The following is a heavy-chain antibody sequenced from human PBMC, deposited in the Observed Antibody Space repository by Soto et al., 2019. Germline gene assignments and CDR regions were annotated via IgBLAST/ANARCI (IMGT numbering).Heavy chain of an antibody. CDR1: GFTFSSYD. J-gene: IGHJ4*02. CDR3: ARGTAGLNVDY. Sequence: EVQLVESGGGLVQPGGSLRLSCAASGFTFSSYDMHWVRQATGKGLEWVSAIGTAGDTYYPGSVKGRFTISRENAKNSLYLQMNSLRAEDTAVYYCARGTAGLNVDYWGQGTLVTVSS. V-gene: IGHV3-13*01. CDR2: IGTAGDT. D-gene: IGHD1-1*01.